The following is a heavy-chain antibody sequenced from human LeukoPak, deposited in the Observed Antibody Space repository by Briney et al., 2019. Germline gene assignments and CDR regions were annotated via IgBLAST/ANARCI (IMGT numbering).Heavy chain of an antibody. CDR1: GSTFNSFG. V-gene: IGHV3-30*18. J-gene: IGHJ3*02. Sequence: GGSLRLSCAASGSTFNSFGMHWARQAPGKGLEWVAVISYDGSNKYFADSVKGRFTISRDNSKNTLYLQMNSLRAEDTAVYYCAKDYDSSGWAAFDIWGQGTMVTVSS. CDR3: AKDYDSSGWAAFDI. CDR2: ISYDGSNK. D-gene: IGHD3-22*01.